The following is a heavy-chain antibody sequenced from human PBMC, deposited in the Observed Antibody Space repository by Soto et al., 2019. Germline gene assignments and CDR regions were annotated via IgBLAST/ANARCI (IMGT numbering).Heavy chain of an antibody. J-gene: IGHJ4*02. CDR3: ARVSRGRIAVADFDY. D-gene: IGHD6-19*01. CDR2: IYYSGST. V-gene: IGHV4-59*01. CDR1: GGSISSYY. Sequence: PSETLSLTCTVSGGSISSYYWSWIRQPPGKGLEWIGYIYYSGSTNYNPSLKSRVTISVDTSKNRFSLKLSSVTAADTAVYYCARVSRGRIAVADFDYWGQGTLVTVS.